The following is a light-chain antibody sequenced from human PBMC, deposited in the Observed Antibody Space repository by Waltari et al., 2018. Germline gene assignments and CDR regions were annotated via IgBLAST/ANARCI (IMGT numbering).Light chain of an antibody. J-gene: IGKJ1*01. CDR3: QQYYGSPWT. Sequence: DIVMTQSPDSLAVSLGERATINCKSSKTVLNRSSNKNSLAWYQQKAGQPPMLLIKWASTRESGVPDRFSGSGSGTDFTLTISSLQAEDVAVYFCQQYYGSPWTFGQGTKEEIK. CDR2: WAS. CDR1: KTVLNRSSNKNS. V-gene: IGKV4-1*01.